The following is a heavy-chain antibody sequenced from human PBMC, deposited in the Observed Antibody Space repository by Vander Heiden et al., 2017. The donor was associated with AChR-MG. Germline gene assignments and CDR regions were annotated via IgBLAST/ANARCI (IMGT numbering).Heavy chain of an antibody. D-gene: IGHD6-25*01. J-gene: IGHJ6*02. CDR2: IFSGGNS. V-gene: IGHV3-53*01. CDR1: GFTANKTY. Sequence: EVQVVASGGGLIQPGGSLRLSCVASGFTANKTYMTWFRQAPGKGLEWVSVIFSGGNSYYADSVKGRFTISRDTSKNTLHLQMNSLGAEDTAVYYCGFGVGGYYTGLDVWGQGTTVTVSS. CDR3: GFGVGGYYTGLDV.